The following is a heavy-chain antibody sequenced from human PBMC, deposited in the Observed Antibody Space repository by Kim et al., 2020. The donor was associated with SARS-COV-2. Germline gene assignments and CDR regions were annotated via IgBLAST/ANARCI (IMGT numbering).Heavy chain of an antibody. V-gene: IGHV3-66*01. CDR2: GNT. J-gene: IGHJ4*02. CDR3: AKTSNYNFAF. D-gene: IGHD4-4*01. Sequence: GNTYYADSVRGRFIISRDNSKNTLYLQMNGLRAQDTAVYYCAKTSNYNFAFWGQGTLVTVSS.